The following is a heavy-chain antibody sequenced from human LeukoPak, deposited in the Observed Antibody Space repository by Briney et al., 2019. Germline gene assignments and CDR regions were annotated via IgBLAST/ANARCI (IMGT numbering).Heavy chain of an antibody. J-gene: IGHJ2*01. CDR3: ARDLVLRYFDYSNYWYFDL. D-gene: IGHD3-9*01. CDR2: INHSGST. V-gene: IGHV4-34*01. CDR1: GGSFSGYY. Sequence: SETLSLTCAVYGGSFSGYYWSWIRQPPGKGLEWIGEINHSGSTNYNPSLKSRVTISVDTSKNQFSLKLSSVTAADTAVYYCARDLVLRYFDYSNYWYFDLWGRGTLVTASS.